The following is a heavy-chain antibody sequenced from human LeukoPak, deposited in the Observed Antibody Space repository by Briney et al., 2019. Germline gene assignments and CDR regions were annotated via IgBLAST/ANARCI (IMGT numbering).Heavy chain of an antibody. J-gene: IGHJ4*02. D-gene: IGHD3-22*01. Sequence: KASQTLSLTCTVAGDSAATDYWSWIRHPPRKVREYIAFIHYSGQHRYSTSLKRRVNISIDTSKNQCSLKLSSVTAADTAVYYCARLGIEVTYRAYYLDYWGQGTLVTVSS. V-gene: IGHV4-59*08. CDR1: GDSAATDY. CDR3: ARLGIEVTYRAYYLDY. CDR2: IHYSGQH.